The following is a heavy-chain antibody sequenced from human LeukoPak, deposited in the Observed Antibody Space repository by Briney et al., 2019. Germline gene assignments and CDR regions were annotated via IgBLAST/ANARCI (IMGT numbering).Heavy chain of an antibody. CDR2: ISYSGST. CDR3: ARRGTGGRSFDI. V-gene: IGHV4-61*01. Sequence: SETLSLTCTVSVGSVSSGSYYWAWIRQPPGKGLEWIGYISYSGSTNFNPSLKSRVTISVDTSKNQFSLNLSSVTAADTAVYYCARRGTGGRSFDIWGQGTMVTVSS. D-gene: IGHD2-8*02. J-gene: IGHJ3*02. CDR1: VGSVSSGSYY.